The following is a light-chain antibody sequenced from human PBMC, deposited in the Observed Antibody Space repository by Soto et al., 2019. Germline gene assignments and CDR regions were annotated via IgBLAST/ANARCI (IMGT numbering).Light chain of an antibody. CDR1: NSDVGGYNY. CDR2: EVS. Sequence: QSALTQPASVSGSPGQSITISCTGTNSDVGGYNYVSWYQQHPGKAPKLMIYEVSNRPSGVSNRFSGSKSGNTASLTISGLQAEDEADYYCSSYTSSSTLSWVFGGGTKLTVL. V-gene: IGLV2-14*01. J-gene: IGLJ3*02. CDR3: SSYTSSSTLSWV.